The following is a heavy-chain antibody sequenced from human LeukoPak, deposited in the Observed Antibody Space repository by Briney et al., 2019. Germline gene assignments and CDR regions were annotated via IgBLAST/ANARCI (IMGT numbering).Heavy chain of an antibody. D-gene: IGHD6-19*01. CDR3: ARKGGDSSGWFTRIDYFDY. V-gene: IGHV1-2*02. J-gene: IGHJ4*02. CDR1: GYTFTGYY. Sequence: GASVKVSCKASGYTFTGYYMHWVRQAPGQGREWMGWINPNSGGTNYAQKFQGRVTMTRDTSISTAYMELSRLRSNDTAVYYCARKGGDSSGWFTRIDYFDYWGQGTLVTVSS. CDR2: INPNSGGT.